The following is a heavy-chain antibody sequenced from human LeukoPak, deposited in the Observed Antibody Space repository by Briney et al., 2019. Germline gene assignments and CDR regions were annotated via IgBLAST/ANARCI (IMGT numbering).Heavy chain of an antibody. CDR1: GFTFDDYT. V-gene: IGHV3-43*01. J-gene: IGHJ4*02. D-gene: IGHD5-18*01. CDR2: ISWDGGST. Sequence: GGSLRLSCAASGFTFDDYTMHWVRQAPGKGLEWVSLISWDGGSTYYADSVKGRFTISRDNSKNSLYLQMNSLRTEDTALYHCAKEKEAYSYGYYFDYWGQGTLVTVSS. CDR3: AKEKEAYSYGYYFDY.